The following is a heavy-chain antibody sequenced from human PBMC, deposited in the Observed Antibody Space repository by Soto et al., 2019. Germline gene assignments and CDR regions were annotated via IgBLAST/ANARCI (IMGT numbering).Heavy chain of an antibody. D-gene: IGHD3-3*01. Sequence: SETLSLTYTVSGGSISSYYWSWVRQPPGKGLEWIGYIYYSGSTNYNPSLKSRVTISVDTSKNQFSLKLSSVTAADTAVYYCARVLFGRGNWFDPWGQGTLVTDS. J-gene: IGHJ5*02. V-gene: IGHV4-59*01. CDR3: ARVLFGRGNWFDP. CDR1: GGSISSYY. CDR2: IYYSGST.